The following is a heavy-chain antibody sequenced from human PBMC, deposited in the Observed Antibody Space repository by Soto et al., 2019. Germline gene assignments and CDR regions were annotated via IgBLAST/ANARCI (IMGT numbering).Heavy chain of an antibody. Sequence: QALLEQSGPEVKKPGDSVRISCWLYNSVLTTSVITWLRQAPGQGLEWMGWISAYDGGTLSALKFGKTLVMTTDPMTKMAYMQLWDLTFADTAVYFCARGGGPYLRPLERWGQGTPVTVSS. J-gene: IGHJ4*01. V-gene: IGHV1-18*04. CDR3: ARGGGPYLRPLER. D-gene: IGHD3-16*01. CDR2: ISAYDGGT. CDR1: NSVLTTSV.